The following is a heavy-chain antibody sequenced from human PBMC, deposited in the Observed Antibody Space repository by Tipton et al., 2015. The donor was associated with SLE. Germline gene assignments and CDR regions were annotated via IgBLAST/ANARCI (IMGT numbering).Heavy chain of an antibody. CDR3: AREPRSGYHDY. Sequence: TLSLTCTVSGYSISSGYYWGWIRQPPGKGLEWIGSIYYSGSTIHNPSLKSRVTMSVDTSKNQFSLKLSSVTAADAAVYYCAREPRSGYHDYWGQGTLVIVSS. CDR2: IYYSGST. V-gene: IGHV4-38-2*02. CDR1: GYSISSGYY. J-gene: IGHJ4*02. D-gene: IGHD3-3*01.